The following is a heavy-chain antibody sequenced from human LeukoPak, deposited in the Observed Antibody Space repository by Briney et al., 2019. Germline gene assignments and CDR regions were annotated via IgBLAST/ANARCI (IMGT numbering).Heavy chain of an antibody. CDR1: GFTFSSYS. Sequence: QAGGSLRLSCAASGFTFSSYSMNWVRQAPGKGLEWVSYISSSSSTIYYADSVKGRFTISRDNAKNSLYLQMNSLRAEDTAVYYCARAYGTSWGYFDYWGQGTLVTVSS. D-gene: IGHD3-16*01. V-gene: IGHV3-48*01. CDR3: ARAYGTSWGYFDY. CDR2: ISSSSSTI. J-gene: IGHJ4*02.